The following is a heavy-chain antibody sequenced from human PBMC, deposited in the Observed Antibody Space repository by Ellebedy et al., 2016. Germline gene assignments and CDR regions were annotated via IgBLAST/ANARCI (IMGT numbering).Heavy chain of an antibody. V-gene: IGHV4-59*01. Sequence: SETLSLXXTVSGGSISGYYWSWVRQPPGKGLEWIGYVYYSGTPNYNPPLKSRVTISLDRSNNQFSLKLTSVTAADTAVYYCARGYCSGGRRYAYGMDVWGQGTTATVSS. CDR3: ARGYCSGGRRYAYGMDV. CDR2: VYYSGTP. J-gene: IGHJ6*02. CDR1: GGSISGYY. D-gene: IGHD2-15*01.